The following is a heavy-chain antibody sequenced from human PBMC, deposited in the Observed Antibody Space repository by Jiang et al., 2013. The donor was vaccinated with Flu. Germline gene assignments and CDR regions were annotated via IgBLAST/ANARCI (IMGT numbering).Heavy chain of an antibody. J-gene: IGHJ6*03. CDR1: GGTFSSYA. CDR3: ARVEYSSSPRHYYYYYMDV. Sequence: KPGSSVKVSCKASGGTFSSYAISWVRQAPGQGLEWMGGIIPIFGTANYAQKFQGRVTITADESTSTAYMELSSLRSEDTAVYYCARVEYSSSPRHYYYYYMDVWGKGTTVTVSS. D-gene: IGHD6-6*01. CDR2: IIPIFGTA. V-gene: IGHV1-69*01.